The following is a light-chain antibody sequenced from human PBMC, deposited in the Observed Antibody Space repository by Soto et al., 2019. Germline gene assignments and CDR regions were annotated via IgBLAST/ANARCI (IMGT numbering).Light chain of an antibody. CDR3: QQYGSSIT. V-gene: IGKV3-20*01. Sequence: EIVLTQSPGTLSLSPVERATLSCRASQSVSSNSLAWYQQKPVQAPRLLIYGASTRATGIPARFSGSGSGTDFTLTINRLEPEDFAVYYCQQYGSSITFGQGTRLEIK. CDR2: GAS. J-gene: IGKJ5*01. CDR1: QSVSSNS.